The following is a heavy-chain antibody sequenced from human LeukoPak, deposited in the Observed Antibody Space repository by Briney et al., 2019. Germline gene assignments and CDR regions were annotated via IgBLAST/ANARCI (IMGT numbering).Heavy chain of an antibody. V-gene: IGHV4-34*01. CDR3: ARGDYGVYGGMDV. D-gene: IGHD4-17*01. Sequence: PSETLSLTCTVSGVSFSSGGYYWSWIRQHPGKGLEWIGEINHSGSTNYNPSLKSRVTISVDTSKNQFSLKLSSVTAADTAVYYCARGDYGVYGGMDVWGQGTTVTVSS. CDR2: INHSGST. CDR1: GVSFSSGGYY. J-gene: IGHJ6*02.